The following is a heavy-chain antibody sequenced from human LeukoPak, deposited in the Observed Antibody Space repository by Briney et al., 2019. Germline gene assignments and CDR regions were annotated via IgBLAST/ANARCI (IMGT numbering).Heavy chain of an antibody. Sequence: ASVKVSCKASGYTFTSYGISWVRQAPGQGLEWMGWISAYNGNTNYAQKLQGRVTMTTDTSTSTAYMELRSLRSDDTAVYYCARVGDYYYDSSGYSYYFDYWGQGTLVTVSS. D-gene: IGHD3-22*01. J-gene: IGHJ4*02. CDR3: ARVGDYYYDSSGYSYYFDY. CDR1: GYTFTSYG. CDR2: ISAYNGNT. V-gene: IGHV1-18*01.